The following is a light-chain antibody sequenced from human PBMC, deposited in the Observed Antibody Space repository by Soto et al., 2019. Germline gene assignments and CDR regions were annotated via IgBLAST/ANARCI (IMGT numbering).Light chain of an antibody. V-gene: IGLV2-11*01. CDR1: SSDVGGYNY. CDR2: DVS. J-gene: IGLJ3*02. Sequence: QSVLTQPRSVSGSPGQSVTTSCTGTSSDVGGYNYVSWYQQHPGKAPKLMIYDVSKRPSGVPDRFSGPKSGNTASLTISGLQAEDEADYYCCSYAGSYTWVFGGGTKLTVL. CDR3: CSYAGSYTWV.